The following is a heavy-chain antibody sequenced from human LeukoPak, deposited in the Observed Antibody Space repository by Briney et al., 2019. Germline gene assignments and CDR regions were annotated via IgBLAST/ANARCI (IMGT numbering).Heavy chain of an antibody. V-gene: IGHV1-18*01. CDR2: ISGHNGNT. J-gene: IGHJ4*02. CDR3: ARDLRRSSGWYDY. Sequence: ASVKVSCKSSGYTCINYGINWVRQAPRQGLECRGWISGHNGNTSYAQKLQGRVTMTTDTSTNTAYMELRSLRSDDTAVYYCARDLRRSSGWYDYWGQGTLVTVSS. D-gene: IGHD6-19*01. CDR1: GYTCINYG.